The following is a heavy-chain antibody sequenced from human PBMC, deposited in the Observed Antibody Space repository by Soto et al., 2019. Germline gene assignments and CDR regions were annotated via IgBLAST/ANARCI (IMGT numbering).Heavy chain of an antibody. J-gene: IGHJ3*02. V-gene: IGHV3-48*02. Sequence: GGSLRLSCAASGFTFSSYSMNWVRQAPGKGLEWVSYISSSSSTIYYADSVKGRFTISRDNAKNSLYLQMNSLRDEDTAVYYCATDMVRGAWPRDAFDIWGQGTMVTVSS. CDR3: ATDMVRGAWPRDAFDI. CDR1: GFTFSSYS. CDR2: ISSSSSTI. D-gene: IGHD3-10*01.